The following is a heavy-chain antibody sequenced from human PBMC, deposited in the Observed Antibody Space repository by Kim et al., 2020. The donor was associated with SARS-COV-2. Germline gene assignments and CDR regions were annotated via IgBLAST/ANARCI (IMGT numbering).Heavy chain of an antibody. Sequence: SETLSLTCAVSGGSISSSNWWSWVRQPPGKGLEWIGEIYHSGSTNYNPSLKSRVTISVDKSKNQFSLKLSSVTAADTAVYYCARDQRFLSFYYYYGMDVWGQGTTVTVSS. CDR2: IYHSGST. CDR1: GGSISSSNW. CDR3: ARDQRFLSFYYYYGMDV. D-gene: IGHD3-3*01. V-gene: IGHV4-4*02. J-gene: IGHJ6*02.